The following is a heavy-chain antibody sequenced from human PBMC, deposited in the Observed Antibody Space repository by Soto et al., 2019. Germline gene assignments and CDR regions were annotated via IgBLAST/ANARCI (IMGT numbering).Heavy chain of an antibody. CDR3: ARMPYDSMVRGVLNYYMDV. V-gene: IGHV1-18*01. CDR2: ISAYNGNT. CDR1: GYTFTSYG. J-gene: IGHJ6*03. Sequence: ASVKVSCKASGYTFTSYGISWVRQAPGQGLEWMGWISAYNGNTNYAQKLQGRVTMTTDTSTSTAYMELRSLRSDDTAVYYCARMPYDSMVRGVLNYYMDVWGKGTTVTVSS. D-gene: IGHD3-10*01.